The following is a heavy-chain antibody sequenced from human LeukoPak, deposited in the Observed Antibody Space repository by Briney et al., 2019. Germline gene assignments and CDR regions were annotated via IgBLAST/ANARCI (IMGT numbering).Heavy chain of an antibody. V-gene: IGHV4-34*01. J-gene: IGHJ4*02. CDR3: ARDRGYDYVWGSYRRQLDY. CDR2: INHSGST. D-gene: IGHD3-16*02. Sequence: SETLSLTCAVYGGSFSGYYWSWIRQPPGKGLEWIGEINHSGSTNYNPSLKSRVTISVDTSKNQFSLKLSSVTAADTAVYYCARDRGYDYVWGSYRRQLDYWGQGTLVTVSS. CDR1: GGSFSGYY.